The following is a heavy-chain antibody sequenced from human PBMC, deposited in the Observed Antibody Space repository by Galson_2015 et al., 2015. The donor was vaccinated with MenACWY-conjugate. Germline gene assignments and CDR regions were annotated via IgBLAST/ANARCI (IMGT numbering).Heavy chain of an antibody. Sequence: SLRLSCAASGFTFYTYTTSWVRQSPGKGLEWVAGIYGSGHRDTFYADSVKGRFTISRDESNNLVYLQMTSLRVEDTAVYYCAKDRHPDGVWNFDYWGQGILVTVSS. CDR1: GFTFYTYT. J-gene: IGHJ4*02. CDR3: AKDRHPDGVWNFDY. V-gene: IGHV3-23*01. D-gene: IGHD4-17*01. CDR2: IYGSGHRDT.